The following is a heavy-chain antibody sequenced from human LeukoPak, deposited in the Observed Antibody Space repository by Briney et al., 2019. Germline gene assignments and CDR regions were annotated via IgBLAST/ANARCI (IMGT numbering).Heavy chain of an antibody. V-gene: IGHV1-18*01. CDR1: GYTFTSYG. J-gene: IGHJ3*02. D-gene: IGHD3-3*01. Sequence: ASVKVSCKASGYTFTSYGISWVRQAPGQGLEWMGWISAYSGNTNYAQKLQGRVTMTTDTSTSTAYMELRSLRSDDTAVYYCARGGGYYDFWSGYYHDAFDIWGQGTMVTVSS. CDR3: ARGGGYYDFWSGYYHDAFDI. CDR2: ISAYSGNT.